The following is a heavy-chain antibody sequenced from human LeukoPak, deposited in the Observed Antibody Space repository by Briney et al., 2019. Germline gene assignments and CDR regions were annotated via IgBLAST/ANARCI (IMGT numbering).Heavy chain of an antibody. CDR3: ANTYYDSSGLDY. CDR1: GFTFRSYG. V-gene: IGHV3-30*18. D-gene: IGHD3-22*01. J-gene: IGHJ4*02. CDR2: ISYDGSNK. Sequence: GGSLRLSCAASGFTFRSYGMHWVRQAPGKGLEWVAVISYDGSNKYYADSVKGRFTISRDNSKNTLYLQMNSLRAEDTAVYYCANTYYDSSGLDYWGQGTLVTVSS.